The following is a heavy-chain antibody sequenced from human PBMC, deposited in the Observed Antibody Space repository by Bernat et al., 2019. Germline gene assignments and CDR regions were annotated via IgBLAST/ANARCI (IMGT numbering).Heavy chain of an antibody. J-gene: IGHJ4*02. V-gene: IGHV3-74*01. CDR2: INAEGTIK. Sequence: EVVLVESGGGLVQPGGSLRLSCAASEFTFSNYWMHWVRQAPGKGLVWVSRINAEGTIKNYADSVRGRFTVSRDNAKNTMHLEMNSLRADDTAVYYCVVCYTSSYALAHWGQGTLVTVSS. CDR1: EFTFSNYW. CDR3: VVCYTSSYALAH. D-gene: IGHD2-15*01.